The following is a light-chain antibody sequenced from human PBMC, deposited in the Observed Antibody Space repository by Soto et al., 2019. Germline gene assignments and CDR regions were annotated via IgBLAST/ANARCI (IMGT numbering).Light chain of an antibody. CDR3: AAWDDSLNGYV. CDR2: SNN. J-gene: IGLJ1*01. Sequence: QSVLTQQPSASGTPGQRVTISCSGSSSNIGSNTVNWYQQRPGTAPKLLIYSNNLRPSGVPDRFSGSKSGTSASLAISGLQSEDEADYYCAAWDDSLNGYVFGTGTKLTVL. V-gene: IGLV1-44*01. CDR1: SSNIGSNT.